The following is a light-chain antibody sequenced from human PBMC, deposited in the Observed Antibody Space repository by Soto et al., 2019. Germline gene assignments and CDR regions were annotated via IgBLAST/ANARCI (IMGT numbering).Light chain of an antibody. V-gene: IGKV1-6*01. J-gene: IGKJ5*01. CDR2: EAS. Sequence: AIQMTQSPSSLSASVGDRVTITCRASEYISDDLAWYQPRPGTAPKLLIYEASTLHSGVPSRFSGVVSGTDFTLTISGLQAEDFTSYVCLQSHDYPFTFGQGTRLEIK. CDR3: LQSHDYPFT. CDR1: EYISDD.